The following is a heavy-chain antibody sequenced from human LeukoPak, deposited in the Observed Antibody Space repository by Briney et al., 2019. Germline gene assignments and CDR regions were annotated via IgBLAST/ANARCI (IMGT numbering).Heavy chain of an antibody. J-gene: IGHJ4*02. CDR2: ISGSGGST. CDR1: GFTFSSYA. CDR3: AKGSVAWANWNYYFDY. D-gene: IGHD1-7*01. V-gene: IGHV3-23*01. Sequence: GGSPRLSCAASGFTFSSYAMSWVRQAPGKGLEWVSAISGSGGSTYYAASVKGRFTISRDNSKNTLYLQRNSLRAEDTAVYYCAKGSVAWANWNYYFDYWGQGTLVTVSS.